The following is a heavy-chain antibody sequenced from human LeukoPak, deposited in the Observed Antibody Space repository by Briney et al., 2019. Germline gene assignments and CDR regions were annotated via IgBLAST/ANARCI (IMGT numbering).Heavy chain of an antibody. Sequence: ASVKVSCKASGYTFTGYYMHWVRQAPGQGLEWMGWINPNSGGTNYAQKFQGRVTMTRDTSISTAYMELNRLRSDDTAVYYCARATTVPHTPDAFDIWGQGTMVTVSS. D-gene: IGHD5-12*01. J-gene: IGHJ3*02. CDR1: GYTFTGYY. CDR3: ARATTVPHTPDAFDI. CDR2: INPNSGGT. V-gene: IGHV1-2*02.